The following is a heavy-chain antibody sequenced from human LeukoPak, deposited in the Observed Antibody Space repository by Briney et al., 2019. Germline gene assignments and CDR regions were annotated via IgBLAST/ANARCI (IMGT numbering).Heavy chain of an antibody. CDR1: GGSISSSSYY. CDR3: ARRSLGPSYDILTGYNWGVGFDI. CDR2: MYYSGST. V-gene: IGHV4-39*07. D-gene: IGHD3-9*01. J-gene: IGHJ3*02. Sequence: PSETLSLTCTVSGGSISSSSYYWGWTRQPPGKGLEWIGSMYYSGSTYYNPSLKSGVTISVDTSKNQFSLKLSSVTAADTAVYYCARRSLGPSYDILTGYNWGVGFDIWGQGTMVTVSS.